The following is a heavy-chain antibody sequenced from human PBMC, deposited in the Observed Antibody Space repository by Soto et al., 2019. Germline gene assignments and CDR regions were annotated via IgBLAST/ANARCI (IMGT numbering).Heavy chain of an antibody. Sequence: QVHLVQSGAEVKKPGASVKVSCKGSGYAFTTYGITWVRQAPGQGLEWMGWISAHNGDTNYAQKLQGRVTVTRDTSTSTAYMELRSLRSDDTAVYYCARGRYGDYWGQGALVTVSS. D-gene: IGHD1-1*01. V-gene: IGHV1-18*01. J-gene: IGHJ4*02. CDR3: ARGRYGDY. CDR2: ISAHNGDT. CDR1: GYAFTTYG.